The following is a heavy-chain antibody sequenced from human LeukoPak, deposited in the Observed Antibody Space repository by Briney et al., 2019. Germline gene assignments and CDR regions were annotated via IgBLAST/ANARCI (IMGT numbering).Heavy chain of an antibody. V-gene: IGHV1-8*01. CDR2: MNPNSGNT. CDR1: GYTFTSYD. J-gene: IGHJ5*02. Sequence: ASVKVSCKASGYTFTSYDINWVRQATGQGLGWMGWMNPNSGNTGSAQRFQGRITMTRDTSISTAYMELSSLRSVDTAVYYCARGPLVRLPSSFDPWGQGTLVTVSS. CDR3: ARGPLVRLPSSFDP. D-gene: IGHD3-16*02.